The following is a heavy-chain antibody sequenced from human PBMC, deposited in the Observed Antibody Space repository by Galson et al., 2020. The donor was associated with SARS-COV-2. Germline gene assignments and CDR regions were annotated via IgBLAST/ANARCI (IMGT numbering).Heavy chain of an antibody. CDR1: GFTFSSYW. J-gene: IGHJ4*02. D-gene: IGHD3-16*01. V-gene: IGHV3-74*01. CDR3: ARGDMRNDYFDY. CDR2: VKSDGSRI. Sequence: GGSLRLSCAASGFTFSSYWMNWVRQAPGKGLVWVARVKSDGSRISYADSVKGRFTISRDDAKNTLYLHMRSLRAEDTAVYYCARGDMRNDYFDYWGQGTLVTVSS.